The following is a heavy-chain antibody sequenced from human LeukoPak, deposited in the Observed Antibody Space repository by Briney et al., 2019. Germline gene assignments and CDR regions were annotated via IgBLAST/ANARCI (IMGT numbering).Heavy chain of an antibody. CDR3: ARHDLVVTATILDY. V-gene: IGHV4-39*01. D-gene: IGHD2-21*02. CDR2: IYYSGST. Sequence: SETRSLTCTVSGGSISSGSYYWDWIRQPPGKGLEWIGSIYYSGSTYYNPSLKSRVTISVDTSKNQFCLKLSSVTAADTAVYYCARHDLVVTATILDYWGQGTLVTVSS. J-gene: IGHJ4*02. CDR1: GGSISSGSYY.